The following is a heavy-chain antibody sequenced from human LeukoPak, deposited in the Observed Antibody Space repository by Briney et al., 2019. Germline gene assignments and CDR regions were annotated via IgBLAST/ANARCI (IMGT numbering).Heavy chain of an antibody. D-gene: IGHD3-22*01. CDR3: AARLPYYDSSGYGQTFDY. CDR1: GFTFTSSA. J-gene: IGHJ4*02. CDR2: IVVGSGNT. Sequence: SVKVSCKASGFTFTSSAMQWVRQARGQRLEWIGWIVVGSGNTNYAQKFQESVTITRDMSTSTAYMELSSLRSEDTAVYYCAARLPYYDSSGYGQTFDYWGQGTLVTVSS. V-gene: IGHV1-58*02.